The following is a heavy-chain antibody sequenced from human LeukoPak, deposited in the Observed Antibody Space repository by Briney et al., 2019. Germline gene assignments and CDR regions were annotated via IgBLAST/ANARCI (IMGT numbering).Heavy chain of an antibody. J-gene: IGHJ6*02. CDR2: IGGCGGST. CDR1: GFTFSSYA. CDR3: AKSPVAIMIVVVPYGMDV. Sequence: GGSLRLSCAASGFTFSSYAMTWVRQAPGKGLEWVSAIGGCGGSTFYADSVKGRFTISRDNSKNTLYLEMNSLRAEDTAVYYCAKSPVAIMIVVVPYGMDVWGQGTTVTVSS. D-gene: IGHD3-22*01. V-gene: IGHV3-23*01.